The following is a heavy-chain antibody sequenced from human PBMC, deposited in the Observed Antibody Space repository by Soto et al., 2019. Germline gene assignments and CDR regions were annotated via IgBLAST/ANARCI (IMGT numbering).Heavy chain of an antibody. V-gene: IGHV4-39*01. J-gene: IGHJ3*02. Sequence: QLQLQESGPGLVKPSETLSLTYTVSGGSISSSSYYWGWIRQPPGKGLEWIGSIYYSGSTHYNPSLKSRVTISVDTSKNQFRLKLSSVTAADTAVYYCARQPKDAFDIWGQGTMVTVSS. CDR1: GGSISSSSYY. CDR3: ARQPKDAFDI. CDR2: IYYSGST.